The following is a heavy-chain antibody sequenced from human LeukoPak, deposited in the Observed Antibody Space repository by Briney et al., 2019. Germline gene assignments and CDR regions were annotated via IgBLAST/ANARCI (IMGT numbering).Heavy chain of an antibody. D-gene: IGHD3-10*01. CDR1: GGTFSSYA. CDR2: ILPILGIA. J-gene: IGHJ4*02. Sequence: SVKVSCKASGGTFSSYAISWVRQAPGQGLEWMGRILPILGIANYAQKFQGRVTITADKSTSTAYMELSSLRSEDTAVYYCARDRVFTMVRGAHFDYWGQGTLVTVSS. CDR3: ARDRVFTMVRGAHFDY. V-gene: IGHV1-69*04.